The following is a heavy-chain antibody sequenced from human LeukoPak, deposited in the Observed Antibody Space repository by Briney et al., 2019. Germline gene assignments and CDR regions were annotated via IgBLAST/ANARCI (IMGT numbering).Heavy chain of an antibody. D-gene: IGHD4-23*01. J-gene: IGHJ2*01. Sequence: PSETLSLTCTVSRGSISTYFWSWIRQPAGKGLEWIGHIYSSGRTNYNPSLKSRVTMSVDTSKNQFSLRLSSVTAADTAVYYCARSVVTLYWYFDLWGRGTLVTVSS. V-gene: IGHV4-4*07. CDR1: RGSISTYF. CDR3: ARSVVTLYWYFDL. CDR2: IYSSGRT.